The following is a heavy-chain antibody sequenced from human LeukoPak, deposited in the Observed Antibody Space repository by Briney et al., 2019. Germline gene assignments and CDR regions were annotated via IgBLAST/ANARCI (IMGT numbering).Heavy chain of an antibody. CDR1: GGTFSSYA. J-gene: IGHJ4*02. Sequence: ASVKVSCKASGGTFSSYAISWVRQAPGQGLEWMGGIIPIFGTANYAQKFQGRVTITADESTSTAYMELSSLRSEDTAVYYCARSGYDSSGYYLFYYDYWGQGTLVTVSS. CDR3: ARSGYDSSGYYLFYYDY. CDR2: IIPIFGTA. D-gene: IGHD3-22*01. V-gene: IGHV1-69*13.